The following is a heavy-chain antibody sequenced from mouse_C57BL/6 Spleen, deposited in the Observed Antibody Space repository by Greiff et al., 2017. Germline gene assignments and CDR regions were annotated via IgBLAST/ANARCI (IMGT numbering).Heavy chain of an antibody. CDR2: IYPGDGDT. Sequence: VKLLESGPELVKPGASVKISCKASGYAFSSSWMNWVKQRPGKGLEWIGRIYPGDGDTNYNGKFKGKATLTADKSSSTAYMQLCSQTSSHSAVDFSASYYGSSYFDYWGQGTTLTVSS. CDR3: ASYYGSSYFDY. J-gene: IGHJ2*01. D-gene: IGHD1-1*01. CDR1: GYAFSSSW. V-gene: IGHV1-82*01.